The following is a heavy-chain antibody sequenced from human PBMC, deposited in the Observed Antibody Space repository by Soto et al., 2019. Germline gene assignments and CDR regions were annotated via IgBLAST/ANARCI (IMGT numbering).Heavy chain of an antibody. CDR2: IYYSGST. J-gene: IGHJ6*02. Sequence: SETLSLTCTVSGGSISSYYWSWIRQPPGKGLEWIGYIYYSGSTNYNPSLKSRVTISVDTSKNQFSLKLSSVTAADTAVYYCARGGSSGYFPHYYYYYGMDVWGQGTTVTVSS. CDR3: ARGGSSGYFPHYYYYYGMDV. V-gene: IGHV4-59*01. CDR1: GGSISSYY. D-gene: IGHD3-22*01.